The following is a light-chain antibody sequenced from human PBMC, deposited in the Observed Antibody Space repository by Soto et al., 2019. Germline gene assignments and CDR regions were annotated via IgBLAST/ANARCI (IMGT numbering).Light chain of an antibody. J-gene: IGKJ1*01. CDR3: QQYGGSPRT. CDR2: GAS. Sequence: EIILTQSPDTLSLSPGERATLYCRTSQSIGGNFLAWYQQRRGQAPRLLIHGASNRATGIPDRFSGSGSGTDFTLTITRLEPEDFAVYYCQQYGGSPRTFGQGTKVDIK. CDR1: QSIGGNF. V-gene: IGKV3-20*01.